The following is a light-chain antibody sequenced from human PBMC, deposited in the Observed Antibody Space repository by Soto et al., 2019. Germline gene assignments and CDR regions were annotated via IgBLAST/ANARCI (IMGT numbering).Light chain of an antibody. CDR3: NAYTSKSTGV. CDR1: SSDVGGYNY. CDR2: EVS. J-gene: IGLJ1*01. V-gene: IGLV2-14*01. Sequence: QSALTQPASVSGSPGQSITISSTGTSSDVGGYNYVSWYQQHPGKAPKLIIYEVSNRPSGVSNRFSGCKSGNTASLTISGLQAEDEADYYCNAYTSKSTGVFGTGTKVTVL.